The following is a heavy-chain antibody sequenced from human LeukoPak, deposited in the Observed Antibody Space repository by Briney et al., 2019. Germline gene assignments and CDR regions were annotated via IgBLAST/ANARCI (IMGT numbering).Heavy chain of an antibody. Sequence: GALRLSCAASGFTFSGSPMHWVRQASGKGLEWVGRIRSKANAYATAYAASVKGRFTISRDDSKNTAYLQMNSLKSEDTAVYYCASWGGVAVAYYMDVWGKGTTVTVSS. V-gene: IGHV3-73*01. CDR2: IRSKANAYAT. D-gene: IGHD6-19*01. CDR3: ASWGGVAVAYYMDV. J-gene: IGHJ6*03. CDR1: GFTFSGSP.